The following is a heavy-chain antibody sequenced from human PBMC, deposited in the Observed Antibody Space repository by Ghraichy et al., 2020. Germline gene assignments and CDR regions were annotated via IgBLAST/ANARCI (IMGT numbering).Heavy chain of an antibody. D-gene: IGHD3-22*01. CDR2: MNPNSGNT. V-gene: IGHV1-8*01. CDR3: ARGISPFYYYDRYWYFDL. J-gene: IGHJ2*01. Sequence: ASVKVSCKASGYTFTSYDINWVRQATGQGLEWMGWMNPNSGNTGYAQKFQGRVTMTRNTSISTAYMELSSLRSEDTAVYYCARGISPFYYYDRYWYFDLWGRGTLVTVSS. CDR1: GYTFTSYD.